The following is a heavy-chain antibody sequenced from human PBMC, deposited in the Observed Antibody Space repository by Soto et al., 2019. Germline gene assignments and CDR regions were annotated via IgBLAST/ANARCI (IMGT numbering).Heavy chain of an antibody. CDR3: AKRGYCTNCVCHSRYYYYYYMDV. V-gene: IGHV1-8*01. CDR2: MNPNSGNT. Sequence: QVQLVQSGAEVKKPGASVKVSCKASGYTFTSYDINWVRQATGQGLEWMGWMNPNSGNTGYAQKFQGRVTMTRNTLISKDDMKLSSLRSEHTAVYYSAKRGYCTNCVCHSRYYYYYYMDVWAKGTTVTVSS. D-gene: IGHD2-8*01. J-gene: IGHJ6*03. CDR1: GYTFTSYD.